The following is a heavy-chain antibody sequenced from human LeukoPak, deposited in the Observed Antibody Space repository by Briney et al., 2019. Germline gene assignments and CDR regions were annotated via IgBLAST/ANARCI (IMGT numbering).Heavy chain of an antibody. J-gene: IGHJ4*02. Sequence: GGSLRLSCAASGCTFSSYAMSWVRQAPGKGLEGVSGISGSGGSTYYADSVKGRFTISRDNSKNTLYLQMNSLRAKDTAVYHCPNFSAFITIFGGVISSVYWGQGTLVTVSS. CDR1: GCTFSSYA. V-gene: IGHV3-23*01. CDR2: ISGSGGST. CDR3: PNFSAFITIFGGVISSVY. D-gene: IGHD3-3*01.